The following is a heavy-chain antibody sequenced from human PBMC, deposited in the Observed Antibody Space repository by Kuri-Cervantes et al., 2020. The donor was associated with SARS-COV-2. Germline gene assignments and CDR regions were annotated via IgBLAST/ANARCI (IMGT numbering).Heavy chain of an antibody. CDR1: GGSISSYY. CDR2: INHSGST. J-gene: IGHJ6*02. CDR3: ARGKVAQLRYSDWLSSQYYYYGMDV. V-gene: IGHV4-34*01. Sequence: SETLSLTYTVSGGSISSYYWSWIRQPPGKGLEWIGEINHSGSTNYNPSLKSRVTISVDTSKNQFSLKLSSVTAADTAVYYCARGKVAQLRYSDWLSSQYYYYGMDVWGQGTTVTVSS. D-gene: IGHD3-9*01.